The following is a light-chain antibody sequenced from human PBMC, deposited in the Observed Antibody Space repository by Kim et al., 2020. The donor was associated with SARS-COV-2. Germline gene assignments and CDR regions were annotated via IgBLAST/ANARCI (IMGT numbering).Light chain of an antibody. CDR2: DVS. CDR3: QQYNSYWRT. CDR1: QSISTW. Sequence: GDRVTITCRASQSISTWLAWYQQKPGKVPKRLIYDVSSLESGVPSRFSGSGSGTEFTLTISSLQPDDLATYYCQQYNSYWRTFGQGTKVDIK. V-gene: IGKV1-5*01. J-gene: IGKJ1*01.